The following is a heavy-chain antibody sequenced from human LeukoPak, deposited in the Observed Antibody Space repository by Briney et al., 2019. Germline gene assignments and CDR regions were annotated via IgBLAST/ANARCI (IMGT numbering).Heavy chain of an antibody. CDR2: ISSSSSYI. CDR1: GFTFSSYS. V-gene: IGHV3-21*01. J-gene: IGHJ4*02. CDR3: ARGEGATTLDFDY. Sequence: GGSLRLSCAASGFTFSSYSMNWVRQAPGKGLEWVSSISSSSSYIYYADSVKGRFTISRDNAKNSLYLQMNSLRAEDTAVYYCARGEGATTLDFDYWGQGTLVTVSS. D-gene: IGHD1-26*01.